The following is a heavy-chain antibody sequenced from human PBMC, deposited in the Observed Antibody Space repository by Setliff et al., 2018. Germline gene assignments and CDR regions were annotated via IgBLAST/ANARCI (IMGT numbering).Heavy chain of an antibody. CDR1: GYSFSTCW. J-gene: IGHJ4*02. D-gene: IGHD3-10*01. CDR3: ARPEYGSSNY. V-gene: IGHV5-51*01. CDR2: IYPGDSIT. Sequence: PGESLKISCKGSGYSFSTCWIGWVRQMPGKGLEWMGIIYPGDSITRYSPSFQGQVTISVDKSINTAYLQWSSLKASDTAMYYCARPEYGSSNYWGQGTLVTVSS.